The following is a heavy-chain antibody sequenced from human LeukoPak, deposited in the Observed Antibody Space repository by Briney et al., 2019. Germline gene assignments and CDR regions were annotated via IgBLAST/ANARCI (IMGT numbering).Heavy chain of an antibody. CDR1: RGSISSYY. CDR3: ARVRVSSGSHPWYFDY. CDR2: IYYSGRT. V-gene: IGHV4-59*01. D-gene: IGHD3-22*01. J-gene: IGHJ4*02. Sequence: SETLSLTCTVSRGSISSYYWSWIRQPPGQGLEWIGYIYYSGRTDYSPSLKSRVNISVDTSKNQFSLKLSSVTAADTAVYFCARVRVSSGSHPWYFDYWDQGALVTVSS.